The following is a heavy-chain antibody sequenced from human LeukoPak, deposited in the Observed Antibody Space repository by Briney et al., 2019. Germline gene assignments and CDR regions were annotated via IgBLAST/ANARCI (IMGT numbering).Heavy chain of an antibody. Sequence: ASETLSLTCTVSGGSISSYYWSWIRQPPGKGLEWIGYIYYSGSTSYNPSLKSRVTISVDTSKNQFSMKLSSVTAADTAVYYCASGPRRAVGTLWNWGQGTLVTVSS. CDR2: IYYSGST. J-gene: IGHJ4*02. CDR1: GGSISSYY. D-gene: IGHD3-3*01. V-gene: IGHV4-59*12. CDR3: ASGPRRAVGTLWN.